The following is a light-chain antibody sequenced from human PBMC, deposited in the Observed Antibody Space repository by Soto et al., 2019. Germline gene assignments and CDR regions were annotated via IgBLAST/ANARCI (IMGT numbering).Light chain of an antibody. CDR1: QGIRSY. CDR3: QQSFSTPT. J-gene: IGKJ5*01. Sequence: VIWMTQSPSLLSASTGDRVTISCRMSQGIRSYLAWYQQKPGKAPELLIYAASTLQSGVPSRFSGGGSGTDFTLTITSLQSEDFATYYCQQSFSTPTFGQGTRLEI. CDR2: AAS. V-gene: IGKV1D-8*03.